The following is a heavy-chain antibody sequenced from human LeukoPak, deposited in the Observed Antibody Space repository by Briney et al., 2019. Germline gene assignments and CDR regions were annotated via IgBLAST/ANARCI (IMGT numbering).Heavy chain of an antibody. CDR1: GYTFTSYG. J-gene: IGHJ6*03. V-gene: IGHV1-18*01. CDR3: ARVAAEVVGVPGAIGFGWLRRDYYYMGV. Sequence: ASVKVSCKASGYTFTSYGISWVRQAPGQGLEWMGWISAYNGNTNYAQKLQGRVTMTTDTSTSTAYMELSSLRSEDTAVYYCARVAAEVVGVPGAIGFGWLRRDYYYMGVWGKGTTVTVSS. D-gene: IGHD2-2*02. CDR2: ISAYNGNT.